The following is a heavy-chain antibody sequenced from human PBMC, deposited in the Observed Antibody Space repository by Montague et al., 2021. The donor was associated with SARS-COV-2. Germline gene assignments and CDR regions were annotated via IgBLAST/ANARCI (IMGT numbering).Heavy chain of an antibody. CDR2: IYWDDDK. J-gene: IGHJ4*02. CDR1: GFSLSTTGVG. CDR3: AHGIARHYDTSAYLWCPFDF. Sequence: PALVKPTQTLTLTCTFSGFSLSTTGVGVGWIRQPPGKALEWLALIYWDDDKRYSPSLKSRLTITKDTSKNQVVLTMTNMDPVDTATYYCAHGIARHYDTSAYLWCPFDFWGQGTLVTVSS. V-gene: IGHV2-5*02. D-gene: IGHD3-22*01.